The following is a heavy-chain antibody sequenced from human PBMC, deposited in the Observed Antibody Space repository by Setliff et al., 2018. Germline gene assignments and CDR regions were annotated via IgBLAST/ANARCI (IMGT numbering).Heavy chain of an antibody. CDR2: IRSDGSNK. D-gene: IGHD2-8*01. Sequence: GGSLRLSCAASGFMFSTYGMHWVRQAPGKGLEWVAYIRSDGSNKYYTDLVKGRFSITRDNSKNTLYLQMSSLRPEDTAVYYCARHGLHCTNGICPPPFDPWGQGTLVTVSS. CDR1: GFMFSTYG. J-gene: IGHJ5*02. CDR3: ARHGLHCTNGICPPPFDP. V-gene: IGHV3-30*02.